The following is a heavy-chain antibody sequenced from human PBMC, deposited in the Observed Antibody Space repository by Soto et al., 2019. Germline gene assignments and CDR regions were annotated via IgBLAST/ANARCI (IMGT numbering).Heavy chain of an antibody. J-gene: IGHJ4*02. V-gene: IGHV3-21*01. CDR3: ASHPWDNRGHWSYSDY. Sequence: EVQLVESGGGLVKPGGSLRLSCAASGFTFSSYSMNWVRQAPGKGLEWVSSISSSSSYIYYADSVKGRFTISRDNAKNSLYLQMNSLRAEDTAVYYCASHPWDNRGHWSYSDYWGQGSLATVSS. D-gene: IGHD3-22*01. CDR1: GFTFSSYS. CDR2: ISSSSSYI.